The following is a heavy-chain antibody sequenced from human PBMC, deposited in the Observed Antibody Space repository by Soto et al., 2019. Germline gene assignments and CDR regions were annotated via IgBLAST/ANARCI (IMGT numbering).Heavy chain of an antibody. V-gene: IGHV4-61*01. D-gene: IGHD3-16*01. CDR2: IYFTGST. J-gene: IGHJ5*02. Sequence: PSETLSLTCTVSGVSVSSGNYYWTWIRQPPGMGLEWIGSIYFTGSTNYNPSLKSRLTMSMDTSRNLFSLRLDSVTAADTAVYYCGRVPVDTYMIYWSDPWGQGTLVTVSS. CDR3: GRVPVDTYMIYWSDP. CDR1: GVSVSSGNYY.